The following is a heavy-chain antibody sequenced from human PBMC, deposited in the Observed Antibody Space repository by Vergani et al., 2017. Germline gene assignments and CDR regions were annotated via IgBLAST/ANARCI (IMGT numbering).Heavy chain of an antibody. CDR3: VRDSWRSDLRGVCWFDT. Sequence: QLQLQESGPGLVKPSETLSLTCTVSGVSIGSNSYYWGWIRQPPGKGLEWIGTIYYTGTTYYNEAHKSRLTISVDTSKNQFSLNLTSVTAADTAVYYCVRDSWRSDLRGVCWFDTLGQGTLVSVSS. CDR1: GVSIGSNSYY. V-gene: IGHV4-39*02. CDR2: IYYTGTT. J-gene: IGHJ5*02. D-gene: IGHD3-10*01.